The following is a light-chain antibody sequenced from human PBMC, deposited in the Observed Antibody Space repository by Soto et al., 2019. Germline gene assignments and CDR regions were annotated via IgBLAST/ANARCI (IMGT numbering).Light chain of an antibody. Sequence: DIQMTQSPSSLSASVGDRVTITCRASQGISNYLAWYQQKPGKLPKLLIYEASTLQSGVPSRFSGSGFGTDFTPTISILQPEDVAAYYWQKDNSAPFTFGPGTKVDIK. CDR1: QGISNY. CDR2: EAS. J-gene: IGKJ3*01. CDR3: QKDNSAPFT. V-gene: IGKV1-27*01.